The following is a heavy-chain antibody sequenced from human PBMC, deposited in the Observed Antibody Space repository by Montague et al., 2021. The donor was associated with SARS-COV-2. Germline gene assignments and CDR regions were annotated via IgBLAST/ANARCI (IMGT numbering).Heavy chain of an antibody. Sequence: SETLSLTCDVSGASISSNNWWISARQSPGKGLEWIGETYHSGSTNYNPSLRGRVTISVDKSKNQLSLKVNSVSAADTAVYYCARLGVVPSPRTFDPWGQGTLVTVSS. D-gene: IGHD3-10*01. J-gene: IGHJ5*02. CDR1: GASISSNNW. V-gene: IGHV4-4*02. CDR2: TYHSGST. CDR3: ARLGVVPSPRTFDP.